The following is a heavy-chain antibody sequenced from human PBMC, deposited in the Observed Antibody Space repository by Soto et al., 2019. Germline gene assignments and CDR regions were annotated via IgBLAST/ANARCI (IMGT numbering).Heavy chain of an antibody. V-gene: IGHV3-7*01. CDR3: ARTLPYCSGGSCYSDY. Sequence: GWSLRLSCAASGFTFSSYWMSWVRQAPGKGLEWVANIKQDGSEKYYVDSVKGRFTISRDNAKNSLYLQMNSLRAEDTAVYYCARTLPYCSGGSCYSDYWGQGTLVTVSS. D-gene: IGHD2-15*01. CDR1: GFTFSSYW. CDR2: IKQDGSEK. J-gene: IGHJ4*02.